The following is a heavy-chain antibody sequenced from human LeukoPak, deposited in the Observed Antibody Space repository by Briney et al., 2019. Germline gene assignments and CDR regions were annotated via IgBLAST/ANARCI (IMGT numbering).Heavy chain of an antibody. CDR1: GFTFSSYS. CDR3: AGPDRIAAAGTSSAFDI. V-gene: IGHV3-21*01. Sequence: GGSLRLSCAASGFTFSSYSMDWVRQAPGKGLEWVSSISSSSSYIYYADSVKGRFTISRDNAKNSLYLQMNSLRAEDTAVYYCAGPDRIAAAGTSSAFDIWGQGTMVTVSS. D-gene: IGHD6-13*01. CDR2: ISSSSSYI. J-gene: IGHJ3*02.